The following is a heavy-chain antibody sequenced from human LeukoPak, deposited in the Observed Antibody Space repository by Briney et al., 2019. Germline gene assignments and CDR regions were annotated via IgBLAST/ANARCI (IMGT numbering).Heavy chain of an antibody. V-gene: IGHV1-18*04. CDR2: ISAYNGNT. D-gene: IGHD6-19*01. CDR1: GYTFTSYG. J-gene: IGHJ5*02. Sequence: ASVKVSCKASGYTFTSYGISWVRQAPGQGLEWMGWISAYNGNTNYAQKLQGRVTMTTDTSTSTAYMELRSLRSDDTAVYYCARGYEQWLPDGGFDPCGQGTLVTVSS. CDR3: ARGYEQWLPDGGFDP.